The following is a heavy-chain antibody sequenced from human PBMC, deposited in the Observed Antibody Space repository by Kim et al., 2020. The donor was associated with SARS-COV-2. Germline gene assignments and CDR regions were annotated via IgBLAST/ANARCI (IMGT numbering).Heavy chain of an antibody. V-gene: IGHV1-69*01. CDR3: ARGHDSRGSFDY. J-gene: IGHJ4*02. D-gene: IGHD3-22*01. Sequence: NYAQKFQGRVTITADESTSTAYMELSSLRSEDTAVYYCARGHDSRGSFDYWVQGTLVTVSS.